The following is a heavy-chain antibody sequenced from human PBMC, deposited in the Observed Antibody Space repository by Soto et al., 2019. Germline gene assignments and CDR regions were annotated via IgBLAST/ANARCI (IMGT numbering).Heavy chain of an antibody. D-gene: IGHD3-3*01. CDR3: TTDFIAAITIYMDV. Sequence: GGSLRLSCAASGFTFSNAWMSWVRQAPGKGLEWVGRIKSKTDGGTTDYAAPVKGRFTISRDDSKNTLYLQMNSLKTEDTAVYYCTTDFIAAITIYMDVWGKGTTVTVSS. CDR2: IKSKTDGGTT. V-gene: IGHV3-15*01. J-gene: IGHJ6*03. CDR1: GFTFSNAW.